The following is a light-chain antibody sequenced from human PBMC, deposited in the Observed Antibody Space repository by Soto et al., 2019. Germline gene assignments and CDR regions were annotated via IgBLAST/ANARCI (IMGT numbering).Light chain of an antibody. Sequence: DIQMTQSPSSLSASVGDRVTITCRASQDISNYLNWYQQRPGKAPKLLIYDASNLERGVPSRFSGTRSGTHFTFAITSLQPEDVATYSCKQSDSLAITFGQGTRLEI. CDR3: KQSDSLAIT. CDR1: QDISNY. CDR2: DAS. V-gene: IGKV1-33*01. J-gene: IGKJ5*01.